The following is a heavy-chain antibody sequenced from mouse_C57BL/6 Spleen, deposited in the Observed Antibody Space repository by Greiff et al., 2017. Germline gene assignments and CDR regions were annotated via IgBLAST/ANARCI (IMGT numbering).Heavy chain of an antibody. CDR2: IYPRSGNT. V-gene: IGHV1-81*01. CDR1: GYTFTSYG. J-gene: IGHJ4*01. CDR3: ARRATVVDY. D-gene: IGHD1-1*01. Sequence: VQLQQSGAELARPGASVKLSCKASGYTFTSYGISWVKQRTGQGLEWIGEIYPRSGNTSYNEKFKGKATLTADKSSITAYMELRSLTSEDSAVYFCARRATVVDYWGQGTSVTVAS.